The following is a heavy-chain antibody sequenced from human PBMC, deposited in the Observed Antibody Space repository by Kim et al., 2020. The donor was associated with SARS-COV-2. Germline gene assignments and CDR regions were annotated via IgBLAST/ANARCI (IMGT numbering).Heavy chain of an antibody. D-gene: IGHD6-19*01. CDR3: AREVIAVAGYNWFDP. V-gene: IGHV3-11*05. J-gene: IGHJ5*02. Sequence: VKDRHTITRENAKNSLYRQMNSLRAEDTAVYYCAREVIAVAGYNWFDPWGQGTLVTVSS.